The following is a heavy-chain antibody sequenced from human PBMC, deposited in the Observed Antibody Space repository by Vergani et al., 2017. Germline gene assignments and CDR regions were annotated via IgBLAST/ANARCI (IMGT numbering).Heavy chain of an antibody. D-gene: IGHD3-9*01. J-gene: IGHJ4*02. V-gene: IGHV1-46*03. CDR2: INPSGGHT. Sequence: QVQVVQAGAEVKKSGASVKVFCKTSCYTFSYYYMHWVRQAPGEGVEWMGIINPSGGHTNYAQKFQGKVTMTRVTSTSTVYMELSSLRSEDTAIYYCARGEYGKLTGYRYWGQGTLGTVSA. CDR3: ARGEYGKLTGYRY. CDR1: CYTFSYYY.